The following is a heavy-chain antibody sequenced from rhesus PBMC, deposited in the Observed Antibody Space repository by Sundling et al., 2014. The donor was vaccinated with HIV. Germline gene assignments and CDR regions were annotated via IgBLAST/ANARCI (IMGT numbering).Heavy chain of an antibody. CDR1: GDSLNSNY. CDR2: IYGGGSYI. V-gene: IGHV4-169*02. D-gene: IGHD2-21*01. CDR3: ASDSSGWHHRFDY. J-gene: IGHJ4*01. Sequence: QVQLQESGPGLVRPSETLSLTCAVSGDSLNSNYWTWIRQAPGKGMEWIGYIYGGGSYIDYSPSLKSRVTLSVDTSKNQFSLRLSSVTAADTALYYCASDSSGWHHRFDYWGQGVLITVSS.